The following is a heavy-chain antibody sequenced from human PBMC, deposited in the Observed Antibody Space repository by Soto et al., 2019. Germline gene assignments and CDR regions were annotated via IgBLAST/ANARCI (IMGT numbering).Heavy chain of an antibody. V-gene: IGHV1-69*12. Sequence: QVQLVQSGAEVKKPGYSVKVSCKASGGAFNSFAITWVRQAPGQGLEWMGAIIPFFSTPNYAQRLQGRITITADESTSTAYMELSSLRSEDTAIYFCARDRVMRGNSYYYGMDVWGQGTTVTVSS. CDR2: IIPFFSTP. CDR3: ARDRVMRGNSYYYGMDV. J-gene: IGHJ6*02. D-gene: IGHD2-21*01. CDR1: GGAFNSFA.